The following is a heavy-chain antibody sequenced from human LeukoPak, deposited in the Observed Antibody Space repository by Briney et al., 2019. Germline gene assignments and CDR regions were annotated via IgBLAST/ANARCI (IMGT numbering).Heavy chain of an antibody. D-gene: IGHD3-22*01. J-gene: IGHJ4*02. V-gene: IGHV1-8*01. CDR2: MNPNSGNT. CDR3: ARGRGYDRTGYVYYFDF. Sequence: ASVTVSCKASGYSFTSYDINWVRQAPGQGFEWVGWMNPNSGNTGHAQEFQGRVTMTRDTSMSTAYMELSRLRYEDTAVYYCARGRGYDRTGYVYYFDFWGQGTLVTVSS. CDR1: GYSFTSYD.